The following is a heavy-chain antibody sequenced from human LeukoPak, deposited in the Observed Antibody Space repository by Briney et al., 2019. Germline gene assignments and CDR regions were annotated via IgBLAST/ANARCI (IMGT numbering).Heavy chain of an antibody. CDR2: IYHSGST. V-gene: IGHV4-38-2*02. CDR3: ARDADSSSWYRIY. Sequence: PGGSLRLSCAASGFTFSSYWMSWVRQAPGKGLEWIGSIYHSGSTYYNPSLKSRVTISVDTSKNQFSLKLSSVTAADTAVYYCARDADSSSWYRIYWGQGTLVTVSS. CDR1: GFTFSSYW. J-gene: IGHJ4*02. D-gene: IGHD6-13*01.